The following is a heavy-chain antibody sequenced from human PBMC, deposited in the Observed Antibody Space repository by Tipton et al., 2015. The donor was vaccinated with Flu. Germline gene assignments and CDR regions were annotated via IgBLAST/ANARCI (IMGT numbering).Heavy chain of an antibody. CDR2: IHRSGSS. CDR1: GDSISSDYY. J-gene: IGHJ4*02. D-gene: IGHD6-19*01. Sequence: LRLSCAVSGDSISSDYYWGWIRQPPGRGLEWIGNIHRSGSSYHNPSLNSRVTMSVDTSNNHFSLRLSSVTAADTAVYYCARVLVAGTGPLFDYWGQGTLVTVSS. V-gene: IGHV4-38-2*01. CDR3: ARVLVAGTGPLFDY.